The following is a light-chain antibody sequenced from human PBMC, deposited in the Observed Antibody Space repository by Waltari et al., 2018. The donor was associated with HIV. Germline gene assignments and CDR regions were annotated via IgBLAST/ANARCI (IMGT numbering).Light chain of an antibody. CDR1: VVDSGPEIY. CDR3: SSYSTITSLYV. J-gene: IGLJ1*01. Sequence: QSALAQPASVSGSPGQSITISCAGAVVDSGPEIYVSWYQQHPGRAPRLIIYMLSRRHSGVSDRFSGSSSGMSATLTISGLQSDDEAHYYCSSYSTITSLYVFGTGTRVTVL. V-gene: IGLV2-14*01. CDR2: MLS.